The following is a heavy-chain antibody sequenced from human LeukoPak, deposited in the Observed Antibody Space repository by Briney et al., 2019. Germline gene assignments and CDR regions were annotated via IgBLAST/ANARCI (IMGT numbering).Heavy chain of an antibody. Sequence: PSETLSLTCAVSGGSISSGGYSWSWIRQPPGKGLEWIGYIYYSGSTNYNPSLKSRVTMSVDTSKNQFSLKLSSVTAADTAVYYCARGNPSSSWVPTLDYWGQGTLVTVSS. V-gene: IGHV4-61*08. CDR1: GGSISSGGYS. J-gene: IGHJ4*02. D-gene: IGHD6-13*01. CDR2: IYYSGST. CDR3: ARGNPSSSWVPTLDY.